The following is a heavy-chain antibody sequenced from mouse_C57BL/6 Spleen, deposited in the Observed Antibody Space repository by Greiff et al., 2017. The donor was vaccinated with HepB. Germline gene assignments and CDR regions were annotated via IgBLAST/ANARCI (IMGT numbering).Heavy chain of an antibody. CDR2: INPYNGGT. V-gene: IGHV1-19*01. D-gene: IGHD2-4*01. J-gene: IGHJ3*01. CDR1: GYTFTDYY. Sequence: VQLKQSGPVLVKPGASVKMSCKASGYTFTDYYMNWVKQSHGKSLEWIGVINPYNGGTSYNQKFKGKATLTVDKSSSTAYMELNSLTSEDSAVYYCARYDYDERAYWGQGTLVTVSA. CDR3: ARYDYDERAY.